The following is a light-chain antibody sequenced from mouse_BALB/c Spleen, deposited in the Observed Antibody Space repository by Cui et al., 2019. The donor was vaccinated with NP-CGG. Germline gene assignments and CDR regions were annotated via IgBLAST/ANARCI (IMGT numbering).Light chain of an antibody. CDR1: IGAVTTTNY. Sequence: QAVVTQASAFTTSPGETVTLTCRSSIGAVTTTNYANWVQEKPDHLFTGLIGGTNNRIPGVPARFSGSLIGDKAALTITGAQTEDEAIYFCALWYSNHWVFGGGTKLTVL. V-gene: IGLV1*01. CDR2: GTN. CDR3: ALWYSNHWV. J-gene: IGLJ1*01.